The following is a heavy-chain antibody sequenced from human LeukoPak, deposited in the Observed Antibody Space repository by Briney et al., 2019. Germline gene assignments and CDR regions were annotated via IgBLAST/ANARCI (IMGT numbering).Heavy chain of an antibody. CDR3: ARVHAVVLRFLEWTYPSGAFDI. CDR1: GFIFSDFY. J-gene: IGHJ3*02. Sequence: GGSLRLSCAASGFIFSDFYMGWIRQAPGKGLEWVSYISISGTTTNCADSVKGRFTISRDDARNSLYLQMNSLRAEDTAVYYCARVHAVVLRFLEWTYPSGAFDIWGQGTMVTVSS. D-gene: IGHD3-3*01. V-gene: IGHV3-11*01. CDR2: ISISGTTT.